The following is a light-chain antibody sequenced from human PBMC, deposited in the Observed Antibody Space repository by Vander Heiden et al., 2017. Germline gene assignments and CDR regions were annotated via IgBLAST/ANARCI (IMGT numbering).Light chain of an antibody. J-gene: IGKJ1*01. V-gene: IGKV2-28*01. CDR3: MQALQTPWT. Sequence: IVMTQPPLSLPVTPGEPASISCRSSQSLLHSNGYNYLDWYLQKPGQSPQLLIYLGSNRASGVPDRFSGSRSGTDFTLKISRVEAEDVGVYYCMQALQTPWTFGQGTKVEIK. CDR1: QSLLHSNGYNY. CDR2: LGS.